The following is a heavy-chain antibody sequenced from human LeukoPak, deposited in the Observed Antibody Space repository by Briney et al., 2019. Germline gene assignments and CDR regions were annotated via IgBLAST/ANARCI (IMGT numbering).Heavy chain of an antibody. Sequence: PGRSLRLSCAASGFTFSSYGMHWVRQAPGKGLEWVAVISYDGSNKYYADSVKGRFTISRDNSKNTLYLQMNSLRAEDTAVYYCAKEFLYGSGSYHYYCYYGMDVWGQGTTVTVSS. CDR1: GFTFSSYG. D-gene: IGHD3-10*01. J-gene: IGHJ6*02. CDR3: AKEFLYGSGSYHYYCYYGMDV. V-gene: IGHV3-30*18. CDR2: ISYDGSNK.